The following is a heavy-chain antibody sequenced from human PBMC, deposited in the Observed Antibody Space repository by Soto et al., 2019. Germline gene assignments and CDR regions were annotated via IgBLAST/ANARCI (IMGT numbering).Heavy chain of an antibody. CDR1: GFTFNNYY. Sequence: EVQLVESGGGLVQPGGSLRLSCTASGFTFNNYYINWVRQAPGKGLEWVSCIDNSGGSMYYADSVKGRFPMSRDNTKNSLYLQMNSLRAEDTAVYFCARDRAYYYMDVWGKGTTVTGSS. CDR3: ARDRAYYYMDV. J-gene: IGHJ6*03. CDR2: IDNSGGSM. D-gene: IGHD3-10*01. V-gene: IGHV3-48*01.